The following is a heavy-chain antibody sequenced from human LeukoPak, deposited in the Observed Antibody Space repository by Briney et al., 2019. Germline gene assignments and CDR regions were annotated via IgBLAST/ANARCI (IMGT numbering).Heavy chain of an antibody. CDR3: ARDGGSMTTVTTDAFDI. Sequence: SVKVSCKASGGTFSSYAISWVRQAPGQGLEWMGGIIPIFGTANYAQKFQGRVTITADESTSTAYMELSSLRSEDTAVYYCARDGGSMTTVTTDAFDIWGQGTMVTVSS. D-gene: IGHD4-11*01. J-gene: IGHJ3*02. V-gene: IGHV1-69*01. CDR1: GGTFSSYA. CDR2: IIPIFGTA.